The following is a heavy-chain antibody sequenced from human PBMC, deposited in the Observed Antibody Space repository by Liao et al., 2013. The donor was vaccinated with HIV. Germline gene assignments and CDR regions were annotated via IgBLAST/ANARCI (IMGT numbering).Heavy chain of an antibody. Sequence: QVQLQESGSGLVKPSETLSLTCTVSGGSISSYYWSWIRQSPGKGLEWIGYIYYSGSTNYNPSLKSRVTISVDTSKNQFSLNLGSVTAADTAVYYCARAQGANVFTGYPTRFYFDYWGQGTLVTVS. D-gene: IGHD3-9*01. V-gene: IGHV4-59*01. CDR3: ARAQGANVFTGYPTRFYFDY. J-gene: IGHJ4*02. CDR1: GGSISSYY. CDR2: IYYSGST.